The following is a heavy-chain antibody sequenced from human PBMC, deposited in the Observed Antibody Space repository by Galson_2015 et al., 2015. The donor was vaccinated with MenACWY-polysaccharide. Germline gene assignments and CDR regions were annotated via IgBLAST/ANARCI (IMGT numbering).Heavy chain of an antibody. CDR3: AKFQGRVLSDWSFDY. Sequence: SLRLSCAASGITFSSTAITWVRQAPGKGLEWISGIGTGYGTYYAASVKGRFTISRDNSKSMVYLQMNSLRAEDTAVYYCAKFQGRVLSDWSFDYWGQGTLVTVSS. CDR2: IGTGYGT. J-gene: IGHJ4*02. CDR1: GITFSSTA. D-gene: IGHD3-9*01. V-gene: IGHV3-23*01.